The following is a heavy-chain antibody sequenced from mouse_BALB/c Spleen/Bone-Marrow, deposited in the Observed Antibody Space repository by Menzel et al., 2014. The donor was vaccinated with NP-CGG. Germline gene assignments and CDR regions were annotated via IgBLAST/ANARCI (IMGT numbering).Heavy chain of an antibody. V-gene: IGHV5-9-3*01. CDR2: ISHTGNYT. CDR3: ARQGDGYCDY. J-gene: IGHJ2*01. D-gene: IGHD2-3*01. CDR1: GFTFSSYA. Sequence: DVQLLQSGGGLVKPGGSLKLSCAASGFTFSSYAMPWVRQTPEKRLEWVATISHTGNYTYYPDSVKGRFTISRDNAKNTLYLQMSSLRSEDTALYYCARQGDGYCDYWGQGTTLTVSS.